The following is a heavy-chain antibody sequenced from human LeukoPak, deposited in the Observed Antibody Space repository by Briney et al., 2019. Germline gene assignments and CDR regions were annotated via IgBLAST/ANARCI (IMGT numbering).Heavy chain of an antibody. Sequence: GGSLRLSCAASGFTFSSYTMSWVRQAPGKGLEWVSYISSSSSIIYYADSVKGRFTISRDNAKNSLYLQMNSLRVEDTAVYYCARDGSNLDYWGQGTVVTVSS. CDR2: ISSSSSII. D-gene: IGHD5-24*01. CDR3: ARDGSNLDY. V-gene: IGHV3-48*01. CDR1: GFTFSSYT. J-gene: IGHJ4*02.